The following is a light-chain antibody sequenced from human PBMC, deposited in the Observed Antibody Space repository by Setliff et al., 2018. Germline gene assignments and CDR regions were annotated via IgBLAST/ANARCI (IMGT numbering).Light chain of an antibody. CDR3: NAYTSGSTDV. V-gene: IGLV2-14*03. J-gene: IGLJ1*01. Sequence: QSALTQPAAVSGSPGQSIAISCAGTNSDVGGYNYVSWYQQHPNKAPKLLIYEVTKRPSGVSDRFSGSKSGNTASLTISGLQAEDEADYYCNAYTSGSTDVFGTGTKGTVL. CDR2: EVT. CDR1: NSDVGGYNY.